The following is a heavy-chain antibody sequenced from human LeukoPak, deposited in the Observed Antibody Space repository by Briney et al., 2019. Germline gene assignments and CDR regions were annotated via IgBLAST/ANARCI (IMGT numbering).Heavy chain of an antibody. CDR2: ISSSGTTI. J-gene: IGHJ4*02. CDR1: GFTFSDYY. D-gene: IGHD1-26*01. Sequence: GGSLRLSCAASGFTFSDYYMSWIRQAPGKGLEWVSYISSSGTTIYYADSVKGRFTISRDNAKNSQYLQMNSLRAEDTAVYYCARRRDSGSLQHFDYWGQGTLVTVSS. V-gene: IGHV3-11*01. CDR3: ARRRDSGSLQHFDY.